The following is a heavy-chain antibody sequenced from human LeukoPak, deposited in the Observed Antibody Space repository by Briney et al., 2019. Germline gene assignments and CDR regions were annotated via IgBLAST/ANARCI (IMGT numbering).Heavy chain of an antibody. J-gene: IGHJ5*02. CDR3: ARITPVQTGVYYYDSSGYYYGWFDP. Sequence: ASVKVSCKASGYPFTSYYMHWVRQAPGQGLEWMGIINPSGGSTTYAQKLQGRVTMTTDTSTSTAYMELRSLRSDDTAVYYCARITPVQTGVYYYDSSGYYYGWFDPWGQGTLVTVSS. D-gene: IGHD3-22*01. CDR2: INPSGGST. CDR1: GYPFTSYY. V-gene: IGHV1-46*01.